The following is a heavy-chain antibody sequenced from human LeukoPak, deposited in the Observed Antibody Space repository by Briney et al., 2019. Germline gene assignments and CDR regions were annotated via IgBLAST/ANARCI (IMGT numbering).Heavy chain of an antibody. CDR3: ARAALEGDYSDY. CDR2: VYSSGST. J-gene: IGHJ4*02. D-gene: IGHD4-11*01. CDR1: GDSISGSY. Sequence: PSETLSLTCTVSGDSISGSYWTWIRQPAGKGLEWIGRVYSSGSTNYNPSLKSRVTMSVDTSKNQFSLKLSSVTAADTAVYYCARAALEGDYSDYWGQGTLVTVSS. V-gene: IGHV4-4*07.